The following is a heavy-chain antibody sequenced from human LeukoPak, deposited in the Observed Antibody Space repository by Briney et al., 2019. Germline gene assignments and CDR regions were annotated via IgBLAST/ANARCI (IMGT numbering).Heavy chain of an antibody. CDR1: GYTFKTYS. V-gene: IGHV1-18*01. J-gene: IGHJ4*02. CDR2: ISAYNGDT. Sequence: ASVKVSCKASGYTFKTYSFTWVRQAPGQGLEWMGRISAYNGDTNYAQKFQGRVALTADTLTRTGYMEITGLRSDVTALYYCAFRGVIPNYFDYWGQGSLVTVSS. CDR3: AFRGVIPNYFDY. D-gene: IGHD3-10*01.